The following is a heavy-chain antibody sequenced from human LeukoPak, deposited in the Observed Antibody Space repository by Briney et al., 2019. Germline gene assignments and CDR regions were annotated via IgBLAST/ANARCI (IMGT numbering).Heavy chain of an antibody. J-gene: IGHJ3*02. CDR2: INPNSGGT. Sequence: SVKVSCKASGYTFTGYYMNWVRQAPGQGLEWMGWINPNSGGTKYAQKFQGRVTMTRDTSISTAYMELSRLRSDDTAVYYCARVREGSWYVFDIWGQGTMVTVS. CDR3: ARVREGSWYVFDI. V-gene: IGHV1-2*02. D-gene: IGHD6-13*01. CDR1: GYTFTGYY.